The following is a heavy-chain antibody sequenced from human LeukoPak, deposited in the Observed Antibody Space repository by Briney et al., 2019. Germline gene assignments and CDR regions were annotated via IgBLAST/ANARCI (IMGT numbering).Heavy chain of an antibody. CDR1: GYTFTSYG. CDR2: ISAYNGNT. J-gene: IGHJ4*02. CDR3: ARDLTHRRNYDNSGYQIVPAF. V-gene: IGHV1-18*01. Sequence: ASVKVSCKASGYTFTSYGISWVRQAPGQGLEWMGWISAYNGNTDYARKFQGRLTMTTDTSTSTTYMELRSLRSDDTAVYYCARDLTHRRNYDNSGYQIVPAFWGQGTLVTVSS. D-gene: IGHD3-22*01.